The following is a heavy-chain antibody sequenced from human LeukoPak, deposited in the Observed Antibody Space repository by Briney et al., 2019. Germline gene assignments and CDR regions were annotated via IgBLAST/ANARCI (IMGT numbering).Heavy chain of an antibody. CDR3: ARARIVAAGNDAFDI. Sequence: GGSLRLSCAASGFTVSNSYMSWVRQAPGKGLEWVSIMYAGGFTYYADSVKGRFTISRDNSKNTIYLQMNSLRAEDTAVYYCARARIVAAGNDAFDIWGQGTMVTVSS. D-gene: IGHD6-13*01. CDR1: GFTVSNSY. J-gene: IGHJ3*02. CDR2: MYAGGFT. V-gene: IGHV3-53*01.